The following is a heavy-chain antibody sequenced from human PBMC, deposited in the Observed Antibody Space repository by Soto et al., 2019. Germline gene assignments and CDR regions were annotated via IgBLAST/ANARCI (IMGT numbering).Heavy chain of an antibody. V-gene: IGHV1-18*01. CDR3: ARVIGCYSHMDV. J-gene: IGHJ6*02. Sequence: QVQLVQSGGEVKKPGASVKVSCKASGYTFTTYDLSWVRQAPGQGLEWMGWISAYNGNTNYAQNLQGRVTMTTDTSTSTAYMELRSLRSDDTAVYYCARVIGCYSHMDVWGQGTTVTVYS. CDR2: ISAYNGNT. D-gene: IGHD2-15*01. CDR1: GYTFTTYD.